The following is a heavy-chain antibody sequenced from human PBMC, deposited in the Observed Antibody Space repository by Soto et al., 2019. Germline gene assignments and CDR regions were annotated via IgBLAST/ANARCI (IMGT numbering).Heavy chain of an antibody. Sequence: EVQLLESGGGLVQPGGSLRLSCAASGFTFSAYAMGWVRQAPGKGLEWVSTIHGGGGATHYADSVKGRFTISRDDSKKTLYAQTNSLRAEDTAVFYCAKFEGHSLEYWYLVFGGRGTLVTVSS. D-gene: IGHD1-1*01. J-gene: IGHJ2*01. CDR3: AKFEGHSLEYWYLVF. CDR1: GFTFSAYA. V-gene: IGHV3-23*01. CDR2: IHGGGGAT.